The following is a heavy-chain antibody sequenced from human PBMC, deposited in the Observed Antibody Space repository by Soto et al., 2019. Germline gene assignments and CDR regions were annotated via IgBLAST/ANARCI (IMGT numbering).Heavy chain of an antibody. V-gene: IGHV3-23*01. CDR2: ISGSGGST. J-gene: IGHJ4*02. CDR1: GFTFSSYA. CDR3: VEDRDYGENGD. D-gene: IGHD4-17*01. Sequence: EVQLLESGGGLVQPGGSLRLSCAASGFTFSSYAMSWVRQAPGKGLEWVSAISGSGGSTYYADSVKGRFTISRDNSKNTQDLQMNSLRAEDTAEYYCVEDRDYGENGDWGQGTLVTVSS.